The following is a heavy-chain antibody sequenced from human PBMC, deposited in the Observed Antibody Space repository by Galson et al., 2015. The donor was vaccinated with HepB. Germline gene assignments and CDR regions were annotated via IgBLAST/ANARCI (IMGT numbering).Heavy chain of an antibody. J-gene: IGHJ3*02. CDR3: ARDRVAAAPTDAFDI. Sequence: SLRLSCAASGFTFSSYGMHWVRQAPGKGLEWVAVIWYDGSSKYYADSVKGRFTISRDNSKNTLYLQMNSLRAEDTAVYYCARDRVAAAPTDAFDIWGQGTMVTVSS. V-gene: IGHV3-33*01. D-gene: IGHD6-13*01. CDR1: GFTFSSYG. CDR2: IWYDGSSK.